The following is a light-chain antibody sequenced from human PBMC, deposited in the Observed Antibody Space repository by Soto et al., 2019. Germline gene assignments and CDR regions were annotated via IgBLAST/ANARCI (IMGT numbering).Light chain of an antibody. CDR2: GAS. J-gene: IGKJ3*01. V-gene: IGKV3-20*01. CDR1: QSVDSGY. CDR3: QLFGKSIT. Sequence: VLTQSPGTLSLSPGERATLSCRARQSVDSGYLAWYQHTPHEAPRLLIYGASNRATGIPDSISGSCSATDFTLTISRLEPEVVAVYYCQLFGKSITFGPGTKVDIK.